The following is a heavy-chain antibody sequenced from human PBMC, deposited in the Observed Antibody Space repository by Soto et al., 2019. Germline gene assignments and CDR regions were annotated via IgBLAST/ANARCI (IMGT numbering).Heavy chain of an antibody. CDR3: ASYVLWPLDRNY. CDR1: GFTFSNSW. V-gene: IGHV3-74*01. D-gene: IGHD3-10*01. J-gene: IGHJ4*02. Sequence: PGGSLRLSCAASGFTFSNSWMHWVRQTPGKGLVWVSRINTDGSCINYVDSVKGRFTVSRDNAKSTLYLQMNSLRAEDSAVYYSASYVLWPLDRNYWGQGTQVTVSS. CDR2: INTDGSCI.